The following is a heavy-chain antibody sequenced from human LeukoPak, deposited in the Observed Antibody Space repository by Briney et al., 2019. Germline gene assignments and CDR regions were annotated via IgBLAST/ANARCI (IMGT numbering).Heavy chain of an antibody. CDR2: TIPISATT. D-gene: IGHD1-26*01. Sequence: SVKVTCKASGGTFSSYAISWVRQAPGQGLEWMGGTIPISATTNYAQNFQGRVTITTDESTTTAYMELSSLRSDDTAVYYCASEEVGATWGPSGYFDYWGQGTLVTVSS. J-gene: IGHJ4*02. CDR3: ASEEVGATWGPSGYFDY. CDR1: GGTFSSYA. V-gene: IGHV1-69*05.